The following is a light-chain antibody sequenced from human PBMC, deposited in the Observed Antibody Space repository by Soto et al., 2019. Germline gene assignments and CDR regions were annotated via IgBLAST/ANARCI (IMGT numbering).Light chain of an antibody. CDR2: GAS. J-gene: IGKJ1*01. CDR3: QQYNNWPQT. V-gene: IGKV3-20*01. CDR1: QRISSSY. Sequence: EIVLTQSPGTLSLSPGERATLSCRASQRISSSYLAWYQQKPGRAPRLLISGASSRATGIPDRFSGSGSGTEFTLTISSLQSEDFAVYYCQQYNNWPQTFGQGTKVDIK.